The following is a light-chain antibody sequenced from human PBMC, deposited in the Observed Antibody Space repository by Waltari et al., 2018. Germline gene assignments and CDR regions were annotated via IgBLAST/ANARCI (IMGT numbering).Light chain of an antibody. Sequence: QTVVTQEPSLTVSPGGTVTLTCASSTGAVTSGFFPNWFQQKPGQAPRSLIYGTNNKPSWTPARFSGSLLGGKAALTLSGVQPEDEAEYYCLLYYAGAHVFGGGTQLTVL. CDR3: LLYYAGAHV. CDR2: GTN. CDR1: TGAVTSGFF. V-gene: IGLV7-43*01. J-gene: IGLJ7*01.